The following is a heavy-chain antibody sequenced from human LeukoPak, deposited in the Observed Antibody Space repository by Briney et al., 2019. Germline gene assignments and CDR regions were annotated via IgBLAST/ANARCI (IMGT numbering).Heavy chain of an antibody. CDR2: ISYDGSNK. CDR3: ARDRVVTIYYYYMDV. V-gene: IGHV3-30-3*01. J-gene: IGHJ6*03. CDR1: GFTFSSYA. D-gene: IGHD3-10*01. Sequence: GGSLRLSCAASGFTFSSYAMHWVRQAPGKGLEWVAVISYDGSNKYYADSVEGRFTISRDNSKNTLYLQMNSLRAEDTAVYYCARDRVVTIYYYYMDVWGKGTTVTVSS.